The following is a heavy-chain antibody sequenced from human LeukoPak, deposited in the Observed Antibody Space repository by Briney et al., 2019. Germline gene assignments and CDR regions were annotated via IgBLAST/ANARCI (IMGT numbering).Heavy chain of an antibody. Sequence: ASVKVSCKASGYTFTSYYMHWVRQAPGQGLEWMGIINPSGGSTSYAQKFRGRVTMTRDMSTSTVYMELSSLRSEDTAVYYCARDRIRYFDWSGFDYWGQGTLVTVSS. CDR3: ARDRIRYFDWSGFDY. CDR2: INPSGGST. V-gene: IGHV1-46*01. D-gene: IGHD3-9*01. J-gene: IGHJ4*02. CDR1: GYTFTSYY.